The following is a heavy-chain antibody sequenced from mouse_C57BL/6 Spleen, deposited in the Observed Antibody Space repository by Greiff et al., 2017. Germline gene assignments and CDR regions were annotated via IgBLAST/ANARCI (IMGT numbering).Heavy chain of an antibody. CDR1: GFTFSDYY. CDR2: ISNGGGST. CDR3: ARHRGPYYGSSYAMDY. J-gene: IGHJ4*01. Sequence: EVKLVESGGGLVQPGGSLKLSCAASGFTFSDYYMYWVRQTPEKRLEWVAYISNGGGSTYYPDTVKGRFTISRDNAKNTLYLQMSRLKSEDTAMYYCARHRGPYYGSSYAMDYWGQGTSVTVSS. D-gene: IGHD1-1*01. V-gene: IGHV5-12*01.